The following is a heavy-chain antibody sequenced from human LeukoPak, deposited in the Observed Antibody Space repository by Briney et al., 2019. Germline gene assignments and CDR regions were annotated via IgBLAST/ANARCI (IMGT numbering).Heavy chain of an antibody. V-gene: IGHV3-30*02. J-gene: IGHJ4*02. Sequence: GGSLRLSCAASGFTFSSYGMHWVRQAPGKGLEWVAFIRYDGSNKYYADSVKGRFTISRDNSKNTLYLQMNSLRAEDTAVYYCAKDLTLIAAAHHCDYWGQGTLVTVSS. CDR1: GFTFSSYG. D-gene: IGHD6-13*01. CDR3: AKDLTLIAAAHHCDY. CDR2: IRYDGSNK.